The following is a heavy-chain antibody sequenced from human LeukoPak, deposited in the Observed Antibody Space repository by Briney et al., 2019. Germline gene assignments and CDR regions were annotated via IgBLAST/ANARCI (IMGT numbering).Heavy chain of an antibody. V-gene: IGHV1-2*02. CDR3: ARADRLHGGPYLIGP. CDR2: INPNSGGT. J-gene: IGHJ5*02. CDR1: GYSFTDEY. Sequence: GASVKISCKTSGYSFTDEYMHWLRQAPGQGLEWMGWINPNSGGTSSAQKFQGRVTMTRDTSISTVYMEVSWLTSDDTAIYYCARADRLHGGPYLIGPWGQGTLVTVSS. D-gene: IGHD2-21*01.